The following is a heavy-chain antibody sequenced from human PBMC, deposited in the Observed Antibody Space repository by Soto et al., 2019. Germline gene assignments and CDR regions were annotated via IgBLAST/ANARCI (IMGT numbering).Heavy chain of an antibody. CDR2: ISSSSSYI. J-gene: IGHJ6*03. CDR1: GFTFRSYS. Sequence: ESGGGLVKPGGSLRLSCAASGFTFRSYSMNWVRQAPGKGLEWVSSISSSSSYIYYADSVKGRFTISRDNAKNSLYLQMNSLRAEDTAVYYCARVSANYMDVWGKGTTVTVSS. CDR3: ARVSANYMDV. V-gene: IGHV3-21*01. D-gene: IGHD6-25*01.